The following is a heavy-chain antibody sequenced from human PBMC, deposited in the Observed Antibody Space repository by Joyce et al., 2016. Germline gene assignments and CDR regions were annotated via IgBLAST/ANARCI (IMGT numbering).Heavy chain of an antibody. V-gene: IGHV3-74*01. CDR1: GFSFSDYW. J-gene: IGHJ4*02. D-gene: IGHD3-16*01. Sequence: EVHLAEAGGGIVQPGGSLRLSCVASGFSFSDYWMYWVLQVPGKGPRWVSHINKDGSSTTYADSVKGRFTVSRDNAKNTLYLQLSSLTVDDMSLYYCARGYTSGSIDYWGRGAPVIVSS. CDR3: ARGYTSGSIDY. CDR2: INKDGSST.